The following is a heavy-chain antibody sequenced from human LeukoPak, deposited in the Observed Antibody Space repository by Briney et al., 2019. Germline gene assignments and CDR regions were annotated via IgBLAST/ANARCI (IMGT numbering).Heavy chain of an antibody. CDR1: GFTFRNHG. J-gene: IGHJ4*02. V-gene: IGHV3-33*06. D-gene: IGHD1-26*01. CDR3: AKGGKWDVTPFDY. CDR2: IWYDGSEK. Sequence: GGSLRLSCAASGFTFRNHGMHWVRQAPGKGLEWLAVIWYDGSEKYYADSVQGRFTTSRDNSKNTLYLQVNSLRAEDTAVYYCAKGGKWDVTPFDYWGQGTLVTVSS.